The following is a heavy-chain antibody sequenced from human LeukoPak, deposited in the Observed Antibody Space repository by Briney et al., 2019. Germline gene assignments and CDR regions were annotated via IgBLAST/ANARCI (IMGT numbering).Heavy chain of an antibody. Sequence: SETLSLTCAVYGGSFSGYYWSWIRQPPGKGLEWIGEINHSGSTNYNPSLKSRVTISVDTSKNQFSLKLSSVTAADTAVYYCARGYIVVVPAAIVQSSYYYYYYGMDVWGQGTTVTVSS. J-gene: IGHJ6*02. CDR1: GGSFSGYY. CDR2: INHSGST. D-gene: IGHD2-2*02. CDR3: ARGYIVVVPAAIVQSSYYYYYYGMDV. V-gene: IGHV4-34*01.